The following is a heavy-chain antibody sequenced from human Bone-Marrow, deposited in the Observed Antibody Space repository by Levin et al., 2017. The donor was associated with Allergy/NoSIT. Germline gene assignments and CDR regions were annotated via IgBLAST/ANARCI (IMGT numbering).Heavy chain of an antibody. Sequence: GGSLRLSCKASGYSFSTFWITWVRRMPGKGLEWMGRIDPSDSYASYSPSFEGRITLSVDTSINTAYLRWSSLEASDPAMYYCARQSGSGGYDCTPFDAWGQGTLVTVSS. CDR3: ARQSGSGGYDCTPFDA. J-gene: IGHJ4*02. V-gene: IGHV5-10-1*01. CDR2: IDPSDSYA. CDR1: GYSFSTFW. D-gene: IGHD2-15*01.